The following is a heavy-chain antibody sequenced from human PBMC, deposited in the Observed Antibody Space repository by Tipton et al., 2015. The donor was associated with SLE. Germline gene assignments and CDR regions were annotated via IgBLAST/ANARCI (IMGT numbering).Heavy chain of an antibody. CDR1: GGSISNGMYY. CDR3: AKDAHYNWLISGNWFDP. D-gene: IGHD3-9*01. J-gene: IGHJ5*02. CDR2: VYTSGST. V-gene: IGHV4-61*02. Sequence: TLSLTCTVSGGSISNGMYYYNWIRQPAGKGLEWIGRVYTSGSTTYNPSLKSRVTMSIDTSKNEFSLKLRSVTAADTAIYYCAKDAHYNWLISGNWFDPWGQGSLVTVSS.